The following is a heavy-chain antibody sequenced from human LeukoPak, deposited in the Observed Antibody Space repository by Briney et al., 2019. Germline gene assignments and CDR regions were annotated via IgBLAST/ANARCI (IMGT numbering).Heavy chain of an antibody. J-gene: IGHJ6*03. D-gene: IGHD4-17*01. CDR1: GYTFTSYG. CDR3: ARSPTYYYYMDV. Sequence: ASVKVSCKASGYTFTSYGISWVRQAPGQGLEWMGWISAYNGNTNYAQKLQGRVTMTTDTSTSTAYMELRSLRFDDTAVYYCARSPTYYYYMDVWGKGTTVTVSS. CDR2: ISAYNGNT. V-gene: IGHV1-18*01.